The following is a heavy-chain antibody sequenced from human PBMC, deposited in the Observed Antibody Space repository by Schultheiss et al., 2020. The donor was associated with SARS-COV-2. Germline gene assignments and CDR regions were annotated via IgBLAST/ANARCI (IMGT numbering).Heavy chain of an antibody. J-gene: IGHJ4*02. CDR1: GFTFGDYA. CDR3: ARDAGYCSGGSCYSGSGDY. D-gene: IGHD2-15*01. CDR2: VYSSGST. Sequence: GGSLRLSCAASGFTFGDYAMSWFRQAPGKGLEWVSVVYSSGSTYYADSVKGRFTISRDNAKNSLYLQMNSLRAEDTAVYYCARDAGYCSGGSCYSGSGDYWGQGTLVTVSS. V-gene: IGHV3-66*01.